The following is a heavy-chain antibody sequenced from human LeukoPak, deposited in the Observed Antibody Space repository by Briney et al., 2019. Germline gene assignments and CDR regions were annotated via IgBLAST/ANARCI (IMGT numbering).Heavy chain of an antibody. CDR2: IYSGGST. D-gene: IGHD3-22*01. Sequence: GGSLRLSCAASGFTVSSNYMSWVRQAPGKGLEWVSVIYSGGSTYYADSVKGRFTISRDNSKNTLYLQMNSLRAEDTAVYYCASTYYDSSGYYYKWYYFDYCGQGTLVTVSS. CDR3: ASTYYDSSGYYYKWYYFDY. J-gene: IGHJ4*02. V-gene: IGHV3-66*01. CDR1: GFTVSSNY.